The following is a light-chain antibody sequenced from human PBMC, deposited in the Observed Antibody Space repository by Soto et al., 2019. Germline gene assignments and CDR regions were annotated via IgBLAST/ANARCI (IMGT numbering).Light chain of an antibody. V-gene: IGKV3-20*01. Sequence: EIVLTQSPGTLSLSPGERATLSCRASQSVSSSYLAWYQQKPGHPPKLLIYGASSRATGIPDRFSGSGSGTDFTLTISKMELEDFAVYFCHQYGSSPRTFGQGTKVDIK. CDR2: GAS. CDR1: QSVSSSY. CDR3: HQYGSSPRT. J-gene: IGKJ1*01.